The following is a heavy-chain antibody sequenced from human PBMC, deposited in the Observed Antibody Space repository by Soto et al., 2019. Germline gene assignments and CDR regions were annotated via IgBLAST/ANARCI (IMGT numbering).Heavy chain of an antibody. CDR1: GGTFSSYA. J-gene: IGHJ4*02. D-gene: IGHD6-13*01. Sequence: QVQLVQSGAEVKKPGSSVKVSCKASGGTFSSYAISWVRQAPGQGLEWMGGIIPIFGTANYAQKFQGRVTISADESTSTAYMELSSLRSEDTAVYYCAREGVAGGIAAEFDYWGQGTLVTVSS. CDR3: AREGVAGGIAAEFDY. CDR2: IIPIFGTA. V-gene: IGHV1-69*01.